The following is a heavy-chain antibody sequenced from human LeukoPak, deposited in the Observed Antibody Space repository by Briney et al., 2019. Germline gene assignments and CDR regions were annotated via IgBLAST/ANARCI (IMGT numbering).Heavy chain of an antibody. Sequence: SETLSLACTVSGYSISSGYYWGWIRPPPGKGLEWIGSIYHSGSTYYNPSLKSRVTISVDTSKNQFSLKLSSVTAADTAVYYCARRGDCSSTSCYTGGYYYYYMDVWGKGTTVTVSS. J-gene: IGHJ6*03. D-gene: IGHD2-2*02. CDR2: IYHSGST. CDR1: GYSISSGYY. V-gene: IGHV4-38-2*02. CDR3: ARRGDCSSTSCYTGGYYYYYMDV.